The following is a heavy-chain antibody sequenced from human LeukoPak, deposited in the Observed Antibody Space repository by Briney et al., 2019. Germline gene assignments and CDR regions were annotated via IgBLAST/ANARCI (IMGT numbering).Heavy chain of an antibody. V-gene: IGHV3-7*01. CDR1: GFTFSSYW. CDR3: ARGTYSGELFFDY. J-gene: IGHJ4*02. Sequence: AGSLRLSCAASGFTFSSYWMSWVRQAPGKGREWVANIKQDGSEKYYVDSVKRRFTIPRDNAKNSLYLQMNSLRAEDTAVYYCARGTYSGELFFDYWGQGTLVTVSS. CDR2: IKQDGSEK. D-gene: IGHD6-25*01.